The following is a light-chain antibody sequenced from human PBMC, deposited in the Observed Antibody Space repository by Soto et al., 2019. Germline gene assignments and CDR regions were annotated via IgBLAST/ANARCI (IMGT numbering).Light chain of an antibody. J-gene: IGKJ3*01. CDR3: MQGQLLPFT. Sequence: DIVMTQSPLSLPVTPGEPASISCRSSQSLLHSNGYNYLDWYLQKPGQSPQLLIYLGSNRASGVPDRFSGSGSGTDFTLKISRVEAEDVGVYYCMQGQLLPFTFGPGTKVDIK. CDR2: LGS. V-gene: IGKV2-28*01. CDR1: QSLLHSNGYNY.